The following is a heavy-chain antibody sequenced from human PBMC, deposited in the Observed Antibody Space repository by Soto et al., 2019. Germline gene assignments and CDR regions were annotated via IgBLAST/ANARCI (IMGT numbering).Heavy chain of an antibody. CDR1: GFTFSYYS. Sequence: GGSLRLSCAASGFTFSYYSMNWVRQTPGKGLEWVSSISTTSYDIYYADSVKGRFTIARDNAKNSLLLQMNSLRADDTAEYYCATGIAMAGSRVFDYWGQGTLVTVSS. CDR2: ISTTSYDI. J-gene: IGHJ4*02. V-gene: IGHV3-21*01. CDR3: ATGIAMAGSRVFDY. D-gene: IGHD6-19*01.